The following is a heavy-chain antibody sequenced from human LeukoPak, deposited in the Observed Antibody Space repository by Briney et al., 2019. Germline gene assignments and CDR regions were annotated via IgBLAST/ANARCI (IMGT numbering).Heavy chain of an antibody. D-gene: IGHD5-12*01. CDR3: ARTNIVATIYHY. J-gene: IGHJ4*02. CDR2: MNPNSGNT. Sequence: GASVKVSCKASGYTFTSYDINRVRQATGQGLEWMGWMNPNSGNTGYAQKFQGRVTMTRNTSISTAYMELSSLRSEDTAVYYCARTNIVATIYHYWGQGTLVTVSS. V-gene: IGHV1-8*01. CDR1: GYTFTSYD.